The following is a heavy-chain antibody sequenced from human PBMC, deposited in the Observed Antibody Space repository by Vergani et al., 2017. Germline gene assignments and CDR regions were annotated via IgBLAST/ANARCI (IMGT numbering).Heavy chain of an antibody. CDR1: GYSFTSYW. CDR2: IYPGDSDT. CDR3: ARHESGYGGLNYYYYDMDV. J-gene: IGHJ6*03. D-gene: IGHD4-23*01. V-gene: IGHV5-51*01. Sequence: EVQLVQSGAEVKKPGESLKISCKGSGYSFTSYWIGWVRQMPGKGLEWMGIIYPGDSDTRYSPSFQGQVTISADKSISTAYLQWSSLKASDTAMYYCARHESGYGGLNYYYYDMDVWGKGTTVTVSS.